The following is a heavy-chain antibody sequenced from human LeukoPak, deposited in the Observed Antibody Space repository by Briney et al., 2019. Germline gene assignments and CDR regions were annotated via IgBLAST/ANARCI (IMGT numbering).Heavy chain of an antibody. J-gene: IGHJ4*02. D-gene: IGHD3-22*01. CDR3: ARDLSGDYYDSSGYYWFDY. Sequence: PGGSLRLSCAASGFTFSSYSMNWVRQAPGKGLEWVSSICSSSSYIYYADSVKGRFTISRDNAKNSLYLQMNSLRAEDTAVYYCARDLSGDYYDSSGYYWFDYWGQGTLVTVSS. CDR2: ICSSSSYI. CDR1: GFTFSSYS. V-gene: IGHV3-21*01.